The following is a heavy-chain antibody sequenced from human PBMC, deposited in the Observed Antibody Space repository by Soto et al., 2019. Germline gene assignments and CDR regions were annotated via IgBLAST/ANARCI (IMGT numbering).Heavy chain of an antibody. CDR1: GYTFTSYY. J-gene: IGHJ6*02. D-gene: IGHD3-3*01. CDR3: ARDRGGDFWSGKKGGMDV. V-gene: IGHV1-2*04. Sequence: GASVKVSCKASGYTFTSYYMHWVRQAPGQGLEWMGWISPNSGGTNYAQKFQGWVTMTRDTSISTAYMELSRLRSDDTAVYYCARDRGGDFWSGKKGGMDVWGQGTTVTVSS. CDR2: ISPNSGGT.